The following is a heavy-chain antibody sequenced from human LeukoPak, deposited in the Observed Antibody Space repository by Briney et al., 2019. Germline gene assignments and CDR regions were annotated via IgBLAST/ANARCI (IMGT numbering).Heavy chain of an antibody. CDR2: ISGSGANT. D-gene: IGHD3-10*01. CDR3: AKNSYYYGSGSYYFDY. CDR1: GFTFSSYW. V-gene: IGHV3-23*01. J-gene: IGHJ4*02. Sequence: SGGSLRLSCAASGFTFSSYWMSWVRQAPGKGLEWVSAISGSGANTYYADSLKGRFTISRDNSKNTLYLQMNSLRAEDTAVYYCAKNSYYYGSGSYYFDYWGQGTLVTVSS.